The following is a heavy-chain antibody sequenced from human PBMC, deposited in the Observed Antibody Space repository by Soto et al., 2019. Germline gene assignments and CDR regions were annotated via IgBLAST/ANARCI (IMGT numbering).Heavy chain of an antibody. V-gene: IGHV4-31*03. Sequence: SETLSLTCTVSGCSITSGGYYWTWIRQQPGKGLEWIGYIYYSGSTYYNPSLKSRVNISVDTYKNQFSLKLSSVTAADTAVYYCARSVFPWGQGTLVTVSS. CDR3: ARSVFP. J-gene: IGHJ5*02. CDR1: GCSITSGGYY. CDR2: IYYSGST.